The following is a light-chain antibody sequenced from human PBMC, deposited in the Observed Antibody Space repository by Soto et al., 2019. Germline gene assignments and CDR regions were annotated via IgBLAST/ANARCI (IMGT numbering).Light chain of an antibody. CDR1: SSDVGAYNF. CDR2: DVS. CDR3: SSYTTSSTFV. Sequence: QSALTQPASVSGSPGQSITISCSGTSSDVGAYNFVSWHQQHPGKAPKLMIYDVSNRPSGISNRFSGSKSGNTASLTISGLQAEDEADYYCSSYTTSSTFVFGGGTKLTAL. J-gene: IGLJ2*01. V-gene: IGLV2-14*01.